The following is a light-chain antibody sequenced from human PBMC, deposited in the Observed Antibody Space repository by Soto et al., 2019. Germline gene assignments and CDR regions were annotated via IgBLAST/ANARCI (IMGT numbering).Light chain of an antibody. Sequence: QSALTQPASVSGSPGQSITISCTGTSSDVGGYNFVSWYQQHPGKVPKLMIFDVNRRPSGVSDRFSGSQSGNTGFLTISGLPAEDEGDYYCCSYTSSSTHVFGSGTQLTVL. CDR1: SSDVGGYNF. CDR3: CSYTSSSTHV. V-gene: IGLV2-14*03. J-gene: IGLJ1*01. CDR2: DVN.